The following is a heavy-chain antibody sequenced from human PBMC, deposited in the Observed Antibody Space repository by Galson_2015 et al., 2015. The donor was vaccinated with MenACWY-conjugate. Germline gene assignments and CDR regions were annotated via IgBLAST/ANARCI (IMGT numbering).Heavy chain of an antibody. Sequence: CAISGDSVSSHSAAWNWIRQSPSRGLEWLGRTYYRSKWYNDYAVSVKSRITINPDTSKNQFSLHLNSATPEDTAVYYCARVRGGSHNWVDPWGQGTLVTVSS. CDR1: GDSVSSHSAA. V-gene: IGHV6-1*01. CDR3: ARVRGGSHNWVDP. J-gene: IGHJ5*02. CDR2: TYYRSKWYN. D-gene: IGHD2-15*01.